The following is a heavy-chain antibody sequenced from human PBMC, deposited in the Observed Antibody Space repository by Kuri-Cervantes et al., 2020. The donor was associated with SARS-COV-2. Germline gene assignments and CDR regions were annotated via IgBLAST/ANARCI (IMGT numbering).Heavy chain of an antibody. D-gene: IGHD1-7*01. CDR2: ISSSSSTI. V-gene: IGHV3-48*04. J-gene: IGHJ4*02. CDR3: ASGEIAASGTIYYFDY. Sequence: LSLTCAASGFIFSSHSMNWVRQAPGKGLEWVSYISSSSSTIYYADSVKGRFTISRDNAKNSLYLQMNSLRAEDTAVYYCASGEIAASGTIYYFDYWGQGTLVTVSS. CDR1: GFIFSSHS.